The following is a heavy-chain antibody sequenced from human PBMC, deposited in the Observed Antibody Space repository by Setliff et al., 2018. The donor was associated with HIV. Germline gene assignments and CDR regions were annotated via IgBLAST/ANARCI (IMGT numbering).Heavy chain of an antibody. Sequence: GGSLRLSCAASGFIFSKYSLSWVHQTPGKGLEWVSSLSGSSSYWKYADSVKGRFTISRDNAKNSLYLQMNSLRAEDTAVYYCAKNPKYISGWFQYYFDYWGQGALVTVSS. V-gene: IGHV3-21*04. D-gene: IGHD6-19*01. CDR3: AKNPKYISGWFQYYFDY. J-gene: IGHJ4*02. CDR1: GFIFSKYS. CDR2: LSGSSSYW.